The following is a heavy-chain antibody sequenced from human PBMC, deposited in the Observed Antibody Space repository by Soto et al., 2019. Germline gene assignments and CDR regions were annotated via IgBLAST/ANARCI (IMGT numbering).Heavy chain of an antibody. Sequence: QVQLVESGGGVVQPGRSLRLSCAASGFTFSSYGMHWVRQAPGKGLEWVAVISYDGSNKYYADSVKGLFTISRDNSKNTLYLQMNSLRAEDTAVYYCAKNTVAGMRNAFDIWGQGTMVTVSS. V-gene: IGHV3-30*18. J-gene: IGHJ3*02. CDR3: AKNTVAGMRNAFDI. D-gene: IGHD6-19*01. CDR2: ISYDGSNK. CDR1: GFTFSSYG.